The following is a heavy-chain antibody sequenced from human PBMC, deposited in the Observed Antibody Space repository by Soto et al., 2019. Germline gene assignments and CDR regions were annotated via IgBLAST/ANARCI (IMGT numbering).Heavy chain of an antibody. V-gene: IGHV3-23*01. J-gene: IGHJ4*02. CDR3: VKGFLVSSSSRGAFDY. D-gene: IGHD6-6*01. CDR2: ISGGGDTT. CDR1: GFTFDNCA. Sequence: GGSLRLSCAASGFTFDNCAMSWVRQAPGKGLEWVSSISGGGDTTYYADSVLGRFTISRDNSRNTMYLQMNSLTAEDTAIFYCVKGFLVSSSSRGAFDYWGQGTLVTVSS.